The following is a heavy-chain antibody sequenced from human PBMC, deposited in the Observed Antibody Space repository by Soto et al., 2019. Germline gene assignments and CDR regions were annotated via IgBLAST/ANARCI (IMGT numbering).Heavy chain of an antibody. V-gene: IGHV3-30*18. CDR1: GFTFSSYG. Sequence: QVQLVESGGGVVQPGRSLRLSCAASGFTFSSYGMLWVRQAPGKGLEWVAVISYDGSNKYYADSVKGRFTISRDNSKNTLYLQMNSLRAEDTAVYYCAKADVGYCTNGVCSVDYWGQGTLVTVSS. D-gene: IGHD2-8*01. CDR2: ISYDGSNK. J-gene: IGHJ4*02. CDR3: AKADVGYCTNGVCSVDY.